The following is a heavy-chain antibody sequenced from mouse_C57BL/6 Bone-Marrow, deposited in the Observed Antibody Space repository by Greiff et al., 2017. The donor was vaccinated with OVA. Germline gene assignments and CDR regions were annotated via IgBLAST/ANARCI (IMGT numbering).Heavy chain of an antibody. J-gene: IGHJ1*03. D-gene: IGHD1-1*01. Sequence: QVQLKESGAELMKPGASVKLSCKATGYTFTGYWIEWVKQRPGHGLEWIGEILPGSGSTNYNEKFKGKATFTADTSSNTAYMQLSSLTTEDSAIYYCANYYGSSYDPYWYFDVWGTGTTVTVSS. CDR2: ILPGSGST. CDR1: GYTFTGYW. CDR3: ANYYGSSYDPYWYFDV. V-gene: IGHV1-9*01.